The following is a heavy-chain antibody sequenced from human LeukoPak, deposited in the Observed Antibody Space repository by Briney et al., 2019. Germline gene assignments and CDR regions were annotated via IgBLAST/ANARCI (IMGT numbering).Heavy chain of an antibody. CDR3: AEDVIVVVPAAISSYFDY. D-gene: IGHD2-2*01. CDR1: GFTFSSYA. Sequence: GGSLRLSCAASGFTFSSYAMSWVRQAPGKGLEWVSAISGSGGSTYYADSVKGRFTISRDNSKNTLYLQMNSLRAEDTAVYYCAEDVIVVVPAAISSYFDYWGQGTLVTVSS. CDR2: ISGSGGST. V-gene: IGHV3-23*01. J-gene: IGHJ4*02.